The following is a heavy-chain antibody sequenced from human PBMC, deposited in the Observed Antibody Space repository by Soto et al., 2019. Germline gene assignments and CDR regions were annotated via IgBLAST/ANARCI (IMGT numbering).Heavy chain of an antibody. CDR3: ASSELWYFGGYFDY. CDR1: GGSISSYD. J-gene: IGHJ4*02. Sequence: SETLSLTCTISGGSISSYDWSWIRQPPGKGLEWIGYIYYSGSTNYNPSLKSRVTISVDTSKNQFSLKLSSVTAADTAVYYCASSELWYFGGYFDYWGQGTLVTVSS. CDR2: IYYSGST. D-gene: IGHD5-18*01. V-gene: IGHV4-59*08.